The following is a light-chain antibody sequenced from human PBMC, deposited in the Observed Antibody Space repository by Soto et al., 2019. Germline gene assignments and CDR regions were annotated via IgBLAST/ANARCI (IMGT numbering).Light chain of an antibody. CDR3: KQYNNCPPCT. J-gene: IGKJ1*01. CDR1: QSLSSN. V-gene: IGKV3-15*01. CDR2: GAS. Sequence: EIVLTQSPDTLSLSPGEGATLSCRPSQSLSSNLAWYQQKPGQAPRLLIYGASTRATGIPARFSGSGSGTEFTLTISSLQSEDFAVYYCKQYNNCPPCTFGQVTKVEIX.